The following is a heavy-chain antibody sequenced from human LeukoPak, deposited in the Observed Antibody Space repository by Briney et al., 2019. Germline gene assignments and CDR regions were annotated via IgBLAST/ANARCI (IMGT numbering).Heavy chain of an antibody. V-gene: IGHV4-30-4*01. CDR1: GGSISSGDYY. D-gene: IGHD2-21*02. CDR3: ARAPVTLPPLAFDI. CDR2: IYHSGST. J-gene: IGHJ3*02. Sequence: PSETLSLTCTVSGGSISSGDYYWSWIRQPPGKGLEWIVYIYHSGSTYYNPSLKSRVTISVDTSKNQFSLKLSSVTAADTAVYYCARAPVTLPPLAFDIWGQGTMVTVSS.